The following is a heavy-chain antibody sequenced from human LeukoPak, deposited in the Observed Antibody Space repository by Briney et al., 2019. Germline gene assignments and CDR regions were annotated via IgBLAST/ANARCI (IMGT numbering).Heavy chain of an antibody. Sequence: SETLSLTCTVSGGSISSSSYYWGWIRQPPGKGLEWIGRIHPSGSTNYNPSLKSRVTISVDTSKNQFSLKLSSVTAADTAVYYCARAQLYSSSWYFDYWGQGTLVTVSS. D-gene: IGHD6-13*01. V-gene: IGHV4-39*07. CDR3: ARAQLYSSSWYFDY. CDR2: IHPSGST. CDR1: GGSISSSSYY. J-gene: IGHJ4*02.